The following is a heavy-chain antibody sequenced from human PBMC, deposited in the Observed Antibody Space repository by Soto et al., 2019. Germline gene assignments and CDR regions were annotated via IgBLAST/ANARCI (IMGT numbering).Heavy chain of an antibody. CDR1: GFPLSTSGVG. Sequence: EPGPTLVNHTQTLTLAWSFFGFPLSTSGVGVGWVRQPPGKALEWLALIYWNYERRYSPSLLSRLTITKDTSKKHVVPTMTHMDTTDTATDFCQHQISEAILDYCGQGTLDT. CDR3: QHQISEAILDY. D-gene: IGHD2-2*01. CDR2: IYWNYER. V-gene: IGHV2-5*01. J-gene: IGHJ4*02.